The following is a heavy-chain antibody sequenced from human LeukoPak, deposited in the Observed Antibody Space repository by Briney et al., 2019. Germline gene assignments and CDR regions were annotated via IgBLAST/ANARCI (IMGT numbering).Heavy chain of an antibody. CDR2: ISWNSGSI. CDR3: AKGGRIAAAGLDY. J-gene: IGHJ4*02. CDR1: GFTFDDYA. V-gene: IGHV3-9*01. Sequence: PGGSLRLSCAASGFTFDDYAMHWVRQAPGKGLEWVSGISWNSGSIGYADSVKGRFTISRDNAKNSLYLQMNSLRAEDTAVYYCAKGGRIAAAGLDYWGQGTLVTVSS. D-gene: IGHD6-13*01.